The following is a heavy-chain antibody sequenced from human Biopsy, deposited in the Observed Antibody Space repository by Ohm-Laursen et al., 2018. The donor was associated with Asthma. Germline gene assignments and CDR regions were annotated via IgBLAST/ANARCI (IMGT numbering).Heavy chain of an antibody. J-gene: IGHJ4*02. CDR3: AREGVSGTYIED. Sequence: SLRLSCSASRFTYDLHCVRKAPGKGPERVAVISYDGSSIYYADSVKGRFTISRDNSKNTLSLQMNSLPAEDTAVYYCAREGVSGTYIEDWGQGTLVTVSS. D-gene: IGHD5/OR15-5a*01. CDR2: ISYDGSSI. V-gene: IGHV3-30-3*01. CDR1: RFTYD.